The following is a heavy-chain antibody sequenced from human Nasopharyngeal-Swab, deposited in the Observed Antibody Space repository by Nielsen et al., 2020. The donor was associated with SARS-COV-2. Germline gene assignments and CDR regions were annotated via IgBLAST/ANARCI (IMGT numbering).Heavy chain of an antibody. J-gene: IGHJ4*02. CDR1: GFIFGNYA. Sequence: GGSLRLSCVASGFIFGNYAMAWVRQAPGKGPEWVAVISYDGGIKNCADSVKGRFTISRDNSKNTLYLQMDSLRPEDTAVYYCARTDSGSYAAYFDYWGQGTQVTVSS. CDR3: ARTDSGSYAAYFDY. CDR2: ISYDGGIK. V-gene: IGHV3-30-3*01. D-gene: IGHD1-26*01.